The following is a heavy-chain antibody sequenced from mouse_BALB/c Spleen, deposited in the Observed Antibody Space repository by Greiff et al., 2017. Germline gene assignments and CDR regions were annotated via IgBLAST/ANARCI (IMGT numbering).Heavy chain of an antibody. J-gene: IGHJ4*01. D-gene: IGHD2-10*01. V-gene: IGHV5-6-4*01. Sequence: EVKLVESGGGLVKPGGSLKLSCAASGFTFSSYTMSWVRQTPEKRLEWVATISSGGSYTYYPDSVKGRFTISRDNAKNTLYLQMSSLKSEDTAMYYCTRSAYYGNYVYAMDYWGQGTSVTVSS. CDR1: GFTFSSYT. CDR2: ISSGGSYT. CDR3: TRSAYYGNYVYAMDY.